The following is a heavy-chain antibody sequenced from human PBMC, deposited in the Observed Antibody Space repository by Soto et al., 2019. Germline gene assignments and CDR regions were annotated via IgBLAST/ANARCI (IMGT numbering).Heavy chain of an antibody. CDR3: ARASRYYLNYIVH. D-gene: IGHD1-1*01. CDR2: VSAYNGNT. CDR1: GYTFSNEA. J-gene: IGHJ4*02. V-gene: IGHV1-18*01. Sequence: QVQLVQSGAEVKKPGTSLKVSCKASGYTFSNEAITWVRQAPGQGLEWMGWVSAYNGNTNYAQKFKGRVTMTTDTSTSTTQMAVRSLRYDGTAVYFWARASRYYLNYIVHWGQGTRVTVSS.